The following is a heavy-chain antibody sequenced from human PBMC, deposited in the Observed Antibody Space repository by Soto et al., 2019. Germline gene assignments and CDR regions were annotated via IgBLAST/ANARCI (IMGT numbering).Heavy chain of an antibody. Sequence: EVQLLESGGGLVQPGGSLRLSCAASGFTFSSYAMSWVRQAPGKGLEWVSAISGSGGSTYYAGSVKGRFTISRDNSKNTLYLQMNSLRAEDTAVYYCAKSIAVAIRVEYFQHWGQGTLVTVSS. V-gene: IGHV3-23*01. CDR3: AKSIAVAIRVEYFQH. D-gene: IGHD6-19*01. CDR1: GFTFSSYA. CDR2: ISGSGGST. J-gene: IGHJ1*01.